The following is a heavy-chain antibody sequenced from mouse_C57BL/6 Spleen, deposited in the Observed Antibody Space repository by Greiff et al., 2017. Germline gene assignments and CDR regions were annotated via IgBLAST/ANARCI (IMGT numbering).Heavy chain of an antibody. J-gene: IGHJ2*01. D-gene: IGHD1-1*01. CDR2: ISSGGDYI. CDR1: GFTFSSYA. V-gene: IGHV5-9-1*02. CDR3: TRGTTVVYFDY. Sequence: EVKVVESGEGLVKPGGPLKLSCAASGFTFSSYAMSWVRQTPEKRLEWVAYISSGGDYIYYADTVKGRFTISRDNARNTLYLQMSSLKSEDTAMYYCTRGTTVVYFDYWGQGTTLTVSS.